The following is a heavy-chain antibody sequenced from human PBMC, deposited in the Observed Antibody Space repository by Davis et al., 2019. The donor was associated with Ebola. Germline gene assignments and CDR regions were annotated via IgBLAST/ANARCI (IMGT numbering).Heavy chain of an antibody. CDR3: ARDTPYYDSSGYYSWYFDY. V-gene: IGHV4-59*12. Sequence: ETLSLTCTVSGGSISSYYWSWIRQPPGKGLEWIGYIYYSGSTNYNPSLKSRVTISVDTSKNQFSLKLSSVTAADTAVYYCARDTPYYDSSGYYSWYFDYWGQGTLVTVSS. J-gene: IGHJ4*02. D-gene: IGHD3-22*01. CDR2: IYYSGST. CDR1: GGSISSYY.